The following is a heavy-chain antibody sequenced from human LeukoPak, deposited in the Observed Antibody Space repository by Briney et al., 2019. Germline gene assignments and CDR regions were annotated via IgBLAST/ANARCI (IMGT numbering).Heavy chain of an antibody. V-gene: IGHV3-7*03. CDR3: ARSSYSSSSSV. CDR1: GFTFSSYW. Sequence: PGGSLRLSCAGSGFTFSSYWMSWVRQAPGKGLEWVAKINQDGSEKDYVDSVEGRFRISRDNAKNSLYLQINSLRAEDTAVYYCARSSYSSSSSVWGQGTMVTVSS. J-gene: IGHJ3*01. CDR2: INQDGSEK. D-gene: IGHD6-6*01.